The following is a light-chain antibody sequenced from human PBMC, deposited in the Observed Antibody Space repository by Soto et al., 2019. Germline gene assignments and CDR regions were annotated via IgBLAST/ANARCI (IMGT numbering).Light chain of an antibody. CDR3: QQRSNWPLT. CDR1: QSVSSY. V-gene: IGKV3-11*01. Sequence: EIVLTQSPATLSLSLGESATLSCRASQSVSSYLAWYQQKPGQGPRLLIYDASNRATGIPARFSGSGSGTDFTLTISSLEPEDFAVYYCQQRSNWPLTFGGGTKVDIK. CDR2: DAS. J-gene: IGKJ4*01.